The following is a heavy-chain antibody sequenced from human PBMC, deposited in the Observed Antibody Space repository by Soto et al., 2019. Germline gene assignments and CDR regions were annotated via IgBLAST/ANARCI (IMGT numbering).Heavy chain of an antibody. CDR2: IISIFGTA. CDR1: GGTFSSYA. J-gene: IGHJ6*02. CDR3: ASHSGSSPEGRYYYGMDV. Sequence: GPPVKVSCKASGGTFSSYAISWVRQAPGQGLEWMGGIISIFGTADYAQKFQGRVTITADESTSTAYMELSSLRSEDTAVYYCASHSGSSPEGRYYYGMDVWGQGTTVTVSS. V-gene: IGHV1-69*13. D-gene: IGHD1-26*01.